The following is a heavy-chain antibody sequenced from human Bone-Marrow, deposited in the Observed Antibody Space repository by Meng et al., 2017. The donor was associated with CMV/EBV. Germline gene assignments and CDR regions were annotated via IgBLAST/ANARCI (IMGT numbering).Heavy chain of an antibody. J-gene: IGHJ4*02. V-gene: IGHV3-7*03. CDR2: IKEDGSQK. D-gene: IGHD3-16*01. CDR1: GFTFSNFG. Sequence: GGSLRLSCVASGFTFSNFGMHWVRQAPGKGLEWVATIKEDGSQKFYSASVKGRFTISRDNAQNSLYLQMNNLSPEDTAMYYCARFASVGYWGQGTLVTVSS. CDR3: ARFASVGY.